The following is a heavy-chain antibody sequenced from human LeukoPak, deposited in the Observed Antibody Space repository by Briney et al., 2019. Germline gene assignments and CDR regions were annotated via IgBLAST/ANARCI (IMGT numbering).Heavy chain of an antibody. CDR3: ARDMYSSSQIDY. D-gene: IGHD6-13*01. Sequence: PGGSLRLSCAASEFSVGSNYMTWVRQAPGKGLEWVSLIYSGGSTYYADSVKGRFTISRDNSKNTLYLQMNSLRAEDTAVYYCARDMYSSSQIDYWGQGTLVTVSS. CDR2: IYSGGST. J-gene: IGHJ4*02. V-gene: IGHV3-66*01. CDR1: EFSVGSNY.